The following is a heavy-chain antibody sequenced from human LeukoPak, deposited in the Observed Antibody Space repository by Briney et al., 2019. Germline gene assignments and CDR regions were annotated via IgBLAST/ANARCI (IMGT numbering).Heavy chain of an antibody. CDR1: GFTFSSYA. CDR2: ISGSAGST. CDR3: AKVFQGGYSSGWYRDGDRMSFDY. Sequence: GGPLRLSCAASGFTFSSYAMSWVRQAPGKGLEWVSSISGSAGSTYYADSVKGRFTISRDNSKNTLYLQMNSLRAEDTAVYYCAKVFQGGYSSGWYRDGDRMSFDYWGQGTLVTVSS. J-gene: IGHJ4*02. D-gene: IGHD6-19*01. V-gene: IGHV3-23*01.